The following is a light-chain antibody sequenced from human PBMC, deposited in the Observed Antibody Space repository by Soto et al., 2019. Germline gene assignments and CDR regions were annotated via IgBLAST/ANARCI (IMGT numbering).Light chain of an antibody. V-gene: IGLV1-40*01. CDR2: ANN. J-gene: IGLJ1*01. CDR3: QSYDSSRSPLYV. Sequence: QSVLTQPRSVCGAPGQRVSISCTGSSSNIGAGYDVHWYQHLPGTAPKLLIYANNNRPSGVPDRFSGSKSGTSASLAITGLQAEDEADYYCQSYDSSRSPLYVFGTGTKVTV. CDR1: SSNIGAGYD.